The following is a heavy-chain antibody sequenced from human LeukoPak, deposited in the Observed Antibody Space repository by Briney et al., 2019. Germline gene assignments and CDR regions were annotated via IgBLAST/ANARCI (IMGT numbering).Heavy chain of an antibody. D-gene: IGHD4-17*01. CDR2: IIPIFGTA. J-gene: IGHJ4*02. CDR1: GGTFSSYA. Sequence: SVKVSCKASGGTFSSYAISWVRQAPGQGLEWMGGIIPIFGTANYAQKFQGRVTITTDESTSTAYMELSSLRSEDTAVYYCARDHVIYGDYGYFDYWGQGTLVTVSP. V-gene: IGHV1-69*05. CDR3: ARDHVIYGDYGYFDY.